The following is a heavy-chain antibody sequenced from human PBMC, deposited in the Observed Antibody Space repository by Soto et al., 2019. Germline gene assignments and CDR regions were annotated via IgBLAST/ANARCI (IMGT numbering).Heavy chain of an antibody. J-gene: IGHJ6*02. CDR3: ARGGDYNYYYGMDV. CDR2: ISYDGSNK. D-gene: IGHD4-17*01. CDR1: GFTFSSYA. Sequence: QVQLVESGGGVVQPGRSLRLSCAASGFTFSSYAMHWVCQAPGKGLEWVAVISYDGSNKYYADSVKGRFTISRDNSKNTLYLQMNSLRAEDTAVYYCARGGDYNYYYGMDVWGQGTTVTVSS. V-gene: IGHV3-30-3*01.